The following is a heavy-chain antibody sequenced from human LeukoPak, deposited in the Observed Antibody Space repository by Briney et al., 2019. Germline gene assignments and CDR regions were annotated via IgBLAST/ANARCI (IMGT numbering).Heavy chain of an antibody. Sequence: GASVKVSCKASGGTFSSYAISWVRQAPGQGLEWMGGIIPIFGTANYAQKFQGRVTITADESTSTAYMELSSLRSEDTAVYYCARGSGQLAYRGYSFDYWGQGALVTVSS. CDR3: ARGSGQLAYRGYSFDY. CDR2: IIPIFGTA. CDR1: GGTFSSYA. V-gene: IGHV1-69*13. D-gene: IGHD6-6*01. J-gene: IGHJ4*02.